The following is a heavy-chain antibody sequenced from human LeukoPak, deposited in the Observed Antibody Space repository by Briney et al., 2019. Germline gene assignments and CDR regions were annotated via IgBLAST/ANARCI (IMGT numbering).Heavy chain of an antibody. CDR2: ISVSGGVR. Sequence: GGSLRLSCEASGYPFSSYSMNWIRQAPGKGLEWVSYISVSGGVRSYADSVKGRFTISRDDARNSLYLQMKSLKDEDTAVYYCARDRGYFYDQLDYWGQGTLVTVSS. CDR1: GYPFSSYS. CDR3: ARDRGYFYDQLDY. D-gene: IGHD2/OR15-2a*01. V-gene: IGHV3-48*02. J-gene: IGHJ4*02.